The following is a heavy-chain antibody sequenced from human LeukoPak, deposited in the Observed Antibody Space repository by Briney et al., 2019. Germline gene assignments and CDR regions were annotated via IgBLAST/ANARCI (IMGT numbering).Heavy chain of an antibody. CDR2: INHSGST. CDR3: AREVGATTDAFDI. CDR1: GGSFSGYY. Sequence: SETLSLTCAVYGGSFSGYYWSWIRQPPGKGLEWIGEINHSGSTNYNPSLKSRVTISVDTSKNQFSLKLSSVTAADTAVYYCAREVGATTDAFDIWGQGTMVTVSS. V-gene: IGHV4-34*01. J-gene: IGHJ3*02. D-gene: IGHD1-26*01.